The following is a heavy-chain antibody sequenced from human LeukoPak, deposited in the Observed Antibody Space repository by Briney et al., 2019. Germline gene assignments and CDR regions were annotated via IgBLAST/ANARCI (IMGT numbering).Heavy chain of an antibody. V-gene: IGHV4-4*07. CDR2: IYTSGST. CDR1: GGSINSYY. CDR3: ARASYSYDISGWVPFDY. D-gene: IGHD3-22*01. Sequence: PSETLSLTCTVSGGSINSYYWSWIRQPAGKGLEWIGRIYTSGSTTYNPSLKSRVTISGDTSENQFSLRLSSVTAADTAVYYCARASYSYDISGWVPFDYWGQGTLVTVSS. J-gene: IGHJ4*02.